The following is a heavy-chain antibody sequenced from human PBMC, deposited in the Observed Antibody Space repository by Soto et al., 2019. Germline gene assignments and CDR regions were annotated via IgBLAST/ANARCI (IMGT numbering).Heavy chain of an antibody. CDR3: ARLRKGYCRSTSCFPLSDP. V-gene: IGHV5-10-1*01. D-gene: IGHD2-2*01. CDR1: GYSFTSYW. Sequence: GESLKISCKGSGYSFTSYWISWVRQMPGKGLEWMGRIDPSDSYTSYSPSFQGHVTISADKSISTAYLQWSSLKASDTAMYYCARLRKGYCRSTSCFPLSDPWAQGTLVTVSS. CDR2: IDPSDSYT. J-gene: IGHJ5*02.